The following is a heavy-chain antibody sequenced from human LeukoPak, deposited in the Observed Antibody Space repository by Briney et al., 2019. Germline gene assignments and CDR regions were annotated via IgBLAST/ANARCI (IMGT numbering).Heavy chain of an antibody. CDR3: ARGLDDSSGYYLDY. V-gene: IGHV1-69*13. J-gene: IGHJ4*02. CDR1: GGTFSSYA. Sequence: ASVKVSCKASGGTFSSYAISWVRQAPGQGLEWMGGIIPIFGTANYAQKFQGRVTITADESTCTAYMELSSLRSEDTAVYYCARGLDDSSGYYLDYWGQGTLVTVSS. D-gene: IGHD3-22*01. CDR2: IIPIFGTA.